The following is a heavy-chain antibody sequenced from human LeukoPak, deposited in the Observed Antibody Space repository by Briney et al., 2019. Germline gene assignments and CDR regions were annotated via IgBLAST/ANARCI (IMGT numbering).Heavy chain of an antibody. Sequence: PSETLSLTCTVSGFSLNNHFWSWIRQAPGGGLEWIGYIHTSGTSHHNPSLKSRVTMSVDTSKNEVSLKLSSVTAADTAVYYCARQVRGIGWFLDYWGQGTLVTVSS. J-gene: IGHJ4*02. CDR2: IHTSGTS. V-gene: IGHV4-4*09. CDR1: GFSLNNHF. CDR3: ARQVRGIGWFLDY. D-gene: IGHD6-19*01.